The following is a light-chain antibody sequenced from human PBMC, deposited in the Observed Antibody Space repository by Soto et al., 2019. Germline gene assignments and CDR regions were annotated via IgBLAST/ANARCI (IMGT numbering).Light chain of an antibody. CDR2: DNN. CDR1: SSNVGNNY. J-gene: IGLJ2*01. CDR3: GAWDSSLSAVV. V-gene: IGLV1-51*01. Sequence: QSVLTQPPSVSAAPGQKVTISCSGSSSNVGNNYVSWYQQLPETAPKLLIYDNNKRPSGIPDRFSGSKSSTSATLGITGLQTGDEADYYCGAWDSSLSAVVFGGGTKVTVL.